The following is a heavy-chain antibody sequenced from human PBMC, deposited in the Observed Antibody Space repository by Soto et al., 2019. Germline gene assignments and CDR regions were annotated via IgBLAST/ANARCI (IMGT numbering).Heavy chain of an antibody. CDR1: GFIFNTYG. CDR2: IQSDGSRT. V-gene: IGHV3-74*01. CDR3: ARGGVKGSCPR. J-gene: IGHJ4*02. Sequence: EVQLVESGGGLVQPGGSLRLSCAASGFIFNTYGMHWVRQAPGKGLVWVSRIQSDGSRTTYADSVKGRLTFSRDNAKNTLFLQLSILRAEGTAVYFCARGGVKGSCPRWGQGALVTVSS. D-gene: IGHD3-16*01.